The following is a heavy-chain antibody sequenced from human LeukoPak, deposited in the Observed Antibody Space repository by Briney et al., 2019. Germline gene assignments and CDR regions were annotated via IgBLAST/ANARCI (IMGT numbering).Heavy chain of an antibody. CDR2: IYSGGST. Sequence: GGSLRLSCAASGLTVSSNYMSCVRQAPGKGLEWVSFIYSGGSTYYADSVKGRFTISRDNSKNTLYLQMNSLRAEDTGVYYCARIDSTMVTSFDYWGQGTLVTVSS. CDR1: GLTVSSNY. D-gene: IGHD5-18*01. V-gene: IGHV3-66*01. J-gene: IGHJ4*02. CDR3: ARIDSTMVTSFDY.